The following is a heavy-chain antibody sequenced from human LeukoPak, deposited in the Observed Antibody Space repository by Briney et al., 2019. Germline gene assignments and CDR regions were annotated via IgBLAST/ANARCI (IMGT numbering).Heavy chain of an antibody. V-gene: IGHV3-21*01. CDR2: ISSSSSYI. D-gene: IGHD6-13*01. CDR3: ARSQQLVRGYYFDY. J-gene: IGHJ4*02. Sequence: KTGGSLRLSCAASGFTFSSYSMNWVRQAPGKGLEWVSSISSSSSYIYYADSVKGRFTISRDNAKNSLYLQMNSLRAEDTAVYYCARSQQLVRGYYFDYWGQGTLVTVSS. CDR1: GFTFSSYS.